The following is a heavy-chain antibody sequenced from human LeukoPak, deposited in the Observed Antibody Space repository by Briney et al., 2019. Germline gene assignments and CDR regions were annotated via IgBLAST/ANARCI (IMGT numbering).Heavy chain of an antibody. CDR3: ARSTLAAAGTGGFDY. V-gene: IGHV4-34*01. D-gene: IGHD6-13*01. Sequence: PSETLSLTCAVYGGSFSGYYWSWIRQPPGKGLEWIGEINHSGSTNYNPSLKSRVTISVDTSKNQFSLKLSSVTAADTAVNYCARSTLAAAGTGGFDYWGQGTLVTVSS. J-gene: IGHJ4*02. CDR1: GGSFSGYY. CDR2: INHSGST.